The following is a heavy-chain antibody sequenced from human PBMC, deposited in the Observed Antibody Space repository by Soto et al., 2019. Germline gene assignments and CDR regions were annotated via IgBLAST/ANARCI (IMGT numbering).Heavy chain of an antibody. J-gene: IGHJ5*02. CDR1: GGSISSSSYY. CDR3: ARHGGQWLVLFWFDP. D-gene: IGHD6-19*01. Sequence: ETLSLTCTVSGGSISSSSYYWGWIRQPPGKGLEWIGSIYYSGSTYYNPSLKSRVTISVDTSKNQFSLKLSSVTAADTAVYYCARHGGQWLVLFWFDPWGQGTLVTVSS. CDR2: IYYSGST. V-gene: IGHV4-39*01.